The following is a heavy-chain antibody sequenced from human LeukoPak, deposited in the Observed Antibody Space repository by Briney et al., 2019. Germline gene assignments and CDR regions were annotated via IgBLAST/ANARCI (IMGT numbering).Heavy chain of an antibody. D-gene: IGHD1-26*01. J-gene: IGHJ3*02. V-gene: IGHV3-21*01. CDR1: GFTFSSYG. CDR2: ISSSSSYI. Sequence: GGSLRLSCAASGFTFSSYGMHWVRQAPGKGLEWVSSISSSSSYIYYADSVKGRFTISRDNAKNSLYLQMNSLRAEDTAVYYCARGIVGAEGAFDIWGQGTMVTVSS. CDR3: ARGIVGAEGAFDI.